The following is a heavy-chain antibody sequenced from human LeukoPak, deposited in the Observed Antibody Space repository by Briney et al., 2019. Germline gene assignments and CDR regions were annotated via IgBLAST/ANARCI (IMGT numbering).Heavy chain of an antibody. V-gene: IGHV4-39*01. CDR1: GGSISSSSYY. J-gene: IGHJ3*02. D-gene: IGHD2-2*02. CDR3: ARPYCHSTNCYKFDAFDI. Sequence: PSETLSLTCTVSGGSISSSSYYWGWIRQPPGKGLEWIGSIYYSGSTYYNPSLKSRVTISVDTSKNQFSLKLRSVTAADTAVYYCARPYCHSTNCYKFDAFDIWGQGTMVTVSS. CDR2: IYYSGST.